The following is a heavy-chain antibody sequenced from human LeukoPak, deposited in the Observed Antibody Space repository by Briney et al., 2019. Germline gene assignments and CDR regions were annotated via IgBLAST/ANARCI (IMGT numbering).Heavy chain of an antibody. V-gene: IGHV3-21*01. CDR2: ISSSSSYI. Sequence: PGGSLRLSCAASGFTFSSYSMNWVRQAPGKGLEWVSSISSSSSYIYYADSVKGRFTVSRDNAKNSLYLQMNSLRAEDAAVYYCARVYSTIFGVVRNWFDPWGQGTLVTVSS. CDR3: ARVYSTIFGVVRNWFDP. CDR1: GFTFSSYS. J-gene: IGHJ5*02. D-gene: IGHD3-3*01.